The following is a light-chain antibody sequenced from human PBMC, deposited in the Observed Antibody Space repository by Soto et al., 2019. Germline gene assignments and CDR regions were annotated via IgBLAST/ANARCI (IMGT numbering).Light chain of an antibody. J-gene: IGKJ1*01. CDR1: QSVSSSY. V-gene: IGKV3-20*01. CDR3: QQYAGSPRT. Sequence: EIVLTQSPDTLSLSPGERATLPARASQSVSSSYLAWYQQKPGQAPRLLIYGASSRATGIPDRFTGSGSGTDFTLTINRVEPEDFAVYFCQQYAGSPRTFGQGTKVDIK. CDR2: GAS.